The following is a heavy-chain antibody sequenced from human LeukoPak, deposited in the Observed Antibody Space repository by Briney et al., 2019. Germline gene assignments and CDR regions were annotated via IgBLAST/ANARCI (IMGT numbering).Heavy chain of an antibody. Sequence: GGSLRPSCAASGFIFSNAWMNWVRQAPGKGLEWVGRIKSKTDGGTTDYAAPVKGRFTISRDDSKNTLYLEMNSLKTEDTAVYYCTSRNYYNSSGYYPRPDYWGQGTLATVSS. J-gene: IGHJ4*02. V-gene: IGHV3-15*07. CDR2: IKSKTDGGTT. CDR3: TSRNYYNSSGYYPRPDY. CDR1: GFIFSNAW. D-gene: IGHD3-22*01.